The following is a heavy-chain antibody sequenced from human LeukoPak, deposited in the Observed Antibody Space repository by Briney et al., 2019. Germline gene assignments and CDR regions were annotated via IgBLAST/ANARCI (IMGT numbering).Heavy chain of an antibody. V-gene: IGHV3-64D*06. CDR1: GFTFSGYA. J-gene: IGHJ4*02. Sequence: GGSLRLSCSASGFTFSGYAMYWVRQAPGKGLEYVSAISGNGGSTYYADSVKGRFTISRDNSKNTLYLQMSSLRAEDTAVYYCVRGFTYYYGSGSYVDYWGLGTLVTVSS. CDR3: VRGFTYYYGSGSYVDY. CDR2: ISGNGGST. D-gene: IGHD3-10*01.